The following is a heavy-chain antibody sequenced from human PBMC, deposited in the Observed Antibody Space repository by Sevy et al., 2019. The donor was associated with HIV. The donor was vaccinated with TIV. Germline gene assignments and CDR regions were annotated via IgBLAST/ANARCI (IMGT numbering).Heavy chain of an antibody. CDR3: ARRVPGDNWFDP. V-gene: IGHV4-59*01. Sequence: SETLSLTCTVTGDSMNTYYWAWIRQPPGKSLEWVGYILYSGSTEYSPSLKSRVTMALDKSKKEVSLRLSSVTAADTAVYYCARRVPGDNWFDPWGQGRLVTVSS. CDR1: GDSMNTYY. CDR2: ILYSGST. J-gene: IGHJ5*02.